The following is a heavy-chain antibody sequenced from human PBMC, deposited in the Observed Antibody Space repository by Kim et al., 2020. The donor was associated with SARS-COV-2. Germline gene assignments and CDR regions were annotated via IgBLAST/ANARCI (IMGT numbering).Heavy chain of an antibody. J-gene: IGHJ4*02. CDR2: ISGSGGST. CDR1: GFTFSSYA. D-gene: IGHD3-9*01. Sequence: GGSLRLSCAASGFTFSSYAMSWVRQAPGKGLEWVSTISGSGGSTYYADSVKGRFTISRDNSKNTLYLQMNSLRAEDTAVYYCAKDRGGQIRYFDWLPSYYFDYWGQGTLVTVSS. V-gene: IGHV3-23*01. CDR3: AKDRGGQIRYFDWLPSYYFDY.